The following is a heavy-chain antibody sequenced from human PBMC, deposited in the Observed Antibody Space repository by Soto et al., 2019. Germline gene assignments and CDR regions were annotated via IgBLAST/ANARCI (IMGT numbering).Heavy chain of an antibody. CDR1: GFTFRNYD. CDR2: ISAAGDP. CDR3: ASTDRDFYGLDV. J-gene: IGHJ6*02. Sequence: EVQLVESGGGLVQPGGSLRLSCEASGFTFRNYDMHWVRQGTGKGLEWVSGISAAGDPDYADSVEGRFTIYRENAQNSFFLQMNSVRVGDTAVYYCASTDRDFYGLDVWGQGTTVIVSS. V-gene: IGHV3-13*05.